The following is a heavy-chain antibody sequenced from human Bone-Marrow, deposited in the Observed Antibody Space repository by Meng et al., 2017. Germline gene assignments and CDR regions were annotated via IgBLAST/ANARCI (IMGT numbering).Heavy chain of an antibody. Sequence: QGLLVQLWAAGKNPWSSVKVPVKASGGTFSSYAYSWVGQAPGQGLEWMGGIIPIFGTANYAQKFQGRVTITADESTSTAYMELSSLRSEDTAVYYCARVDYYDSSGYPFDYWGQGTLVTVSS. D-gene: IGHD3-22*01. CDR2: IIPIFGTA. CDR3: ARVDYYDSSGYPFDY. CDR1: GGTFSSYA. V-gene: IGHV1-69*01. J-gene: IGHJ4*02.